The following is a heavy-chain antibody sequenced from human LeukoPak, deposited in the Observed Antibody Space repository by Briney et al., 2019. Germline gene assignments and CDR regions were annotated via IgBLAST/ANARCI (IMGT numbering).Heavy chain of an antibody. Sequence: ASVKVSGKASGYTFTGYYMHWVRQAPGQGLEWLGWINPNSGGTNYAQKFQGRVTMTRDTSISTAYMELSRLRSDDTAVYYCASWPVGWYGEDSWGQGTLITVSS. CDR2: INPNSGGT. J-gene: IGHJ4*02. CDR1: GYTFTGYY. V-gene: IGHV1-2*02. D-gene: IGHD6-19*01. CDR3: ASWPVGWYGEDS.